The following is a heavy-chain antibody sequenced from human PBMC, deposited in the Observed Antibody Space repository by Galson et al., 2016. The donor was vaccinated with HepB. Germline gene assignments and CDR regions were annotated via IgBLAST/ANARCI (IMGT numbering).Heavy chain of an antibody. CDR2: IIPMFGTA. Sequence: SVKVSCKASGGTFGRYTVSWVRQAPGQGLEWMGGIIPMFGTANYAQKFQGRVTITADESTSTVYMQLSSLRSEDTAVYYCARGAARGDFYYGLDVWGQGTTVTVSS. CDR1: GGTFGRYT. D-gene: IGHD2-15*01. J-gene: IGHJ6*02. V-gene: IGHV1-69*13. CDR3: ARGAARGDFYYGLDV.